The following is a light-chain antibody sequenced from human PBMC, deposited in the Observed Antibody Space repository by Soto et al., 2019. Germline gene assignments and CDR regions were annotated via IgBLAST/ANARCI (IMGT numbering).Light chain of an antibody. CDR2: GAS. V-gene: IGKV3-20*01. CDR3: QQYGNLPALT. J-gene: IGKJ4*01. CDR1: QSVNYNY. Sequence: EIVLTQSPGTLSLSPGERATLSCRAIQSVNYNYLAWYQQKPGQAPRLLIYGASSRASGIPDRFSGSGSGTEFTLTISSLQSEDFAVYYCQQYGNLPALTFGGGTKVDIK.